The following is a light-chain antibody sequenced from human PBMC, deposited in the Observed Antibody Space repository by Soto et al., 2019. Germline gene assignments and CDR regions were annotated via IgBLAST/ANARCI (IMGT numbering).Light chain of an antibody. J-gene: IGLJ3*02. Sequence: QSVLTQPPSVSAAPGQKVTISCSGSSSNIGNDYVSWYQQFPGTAPKIVIYENYKRPSGIPDRFSGSKSGTSATLDITGLQTGDEADYYCGTWDSSLGTGVFGGGTQLTVL. CDR3: GTWDSSLGTGV. CDR2: ENY. CDR1: SSNIGNDY. V-gene: IGLV1-51*01.